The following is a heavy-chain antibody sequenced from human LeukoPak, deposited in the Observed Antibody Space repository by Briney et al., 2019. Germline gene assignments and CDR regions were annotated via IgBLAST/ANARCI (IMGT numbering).Heavy chain of an antibody. CDR1: GDSLSSYN. Sequence: SETLSLTCTVPGDSLSSYNRKWMRQPPGKGLERIGYLYNSGSTNYNPCLKRRLTISVDMYKNQLSLKLSSVTAADTVVYYCARGVTSPLDAFDIWGQGTTVTVSS. V-gene: IGHV4-59*01. CDR2: LYNSGST. D-gene: IGHD1-26*01. CDR3: ARGVTSPLDAFDI. J-gene: IGHJ3*02.